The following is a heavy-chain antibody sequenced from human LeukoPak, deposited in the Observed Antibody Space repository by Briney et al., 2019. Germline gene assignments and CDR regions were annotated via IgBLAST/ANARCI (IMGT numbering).Heavy chain of an antibody. CDR2: ISSSSRYI. D-gene: IGHD5-12*01. J-gene: IGHJ5*02. CDR3: ARDTAEKWINCFDP. Sequence: GGSLRLSCAASGFTFSSYSLNWVRQAPGKGLEWVASISSSSRYIYYADSVKGRFTISRDNAKNSLYLQMNSLRAEATAVYYCARDTAEKWINCFDPWGQGTLVTVSS. V-gene: IGHV3-21*01. CDR1: GFTFSSYS.